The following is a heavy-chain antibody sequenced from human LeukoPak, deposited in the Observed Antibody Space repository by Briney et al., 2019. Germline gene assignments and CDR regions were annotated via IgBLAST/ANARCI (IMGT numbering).Heavy chain of an antibody. D-gene: IGHD4-17*01. Sequence: SQTLSLTCTVSGASISSGAYYWNWIRQHPGKGLEWIGYFYFSGSTDYNTSLKGRVTISVDTSNNQLSLKLTSVTAADTAVYYCATSIYADYPFAYWGQGTLVAVSS. CDR1: GASISSGAYY. CDR3: ATSIYADYPFAY. J-gene: IGHJ4*02. V-gene: IGHV4-31*03. CDR2: FYFSGST.